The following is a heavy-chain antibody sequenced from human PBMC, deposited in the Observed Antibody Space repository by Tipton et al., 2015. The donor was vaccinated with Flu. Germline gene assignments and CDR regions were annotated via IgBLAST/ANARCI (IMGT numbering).Heavy chain of an antibody. CDR2: ISTGGSAI. CDR3: GGNYYGSGSVKY. D-gene: IGHD3-10*01. Sequence: SLRLSCATSGFSFSDYYMSWIRQAPGKGLEWISYISTGGSAIYYADSVKGRFTTSRDNAKNSVYLQMNSLRAGDTAVYYCGGNYYGSGSVKYWGQGTLVTVSS. J-gene: IGHJ4*02. CDR1: GFSFSDYY. V-gene: IGHV3-11*01.